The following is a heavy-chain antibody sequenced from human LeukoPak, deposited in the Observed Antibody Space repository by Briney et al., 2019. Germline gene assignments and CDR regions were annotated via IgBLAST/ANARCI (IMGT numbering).Heavy chain of an antibody. J-gene: IGHJ6*03. CDR2: INAGNGNT. CDR3: ARGHTTDYIWFGELLYYYYMDV. V-gene: IGHV1-3*03. Sequence: ASVKVSCKASGYTFTSYAMHWVRQAPGQRLEWMGWINAGNGNTKYSQEFQGRVTITRDTSASTAYMELSSLRSEDTAVYYCARGHTTDYIWFGELLYYYYMDVWGKGTTVTVSS. D-gene: IGHD3-10*01. CDR1: GYTFTSYA.